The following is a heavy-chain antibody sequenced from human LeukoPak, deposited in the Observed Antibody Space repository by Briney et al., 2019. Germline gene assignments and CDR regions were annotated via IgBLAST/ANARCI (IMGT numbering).Heavy chain of an antibody. Sequence: GGSLTLSCAASEFTVSVNYMSWVRQAPGKGLEWVSFIYSGGSTYYADSVKGRFTISRDNSKNTVYLQMNSLRAEDAAVYYCARDPSHYDFWSGYYSSHYYYMDVWGKGTTVTVSS. J-gene: IGHJ6*03. D-gene: IGHD3-3*01. CDR1: EFTVSVNY. V-gene: IGHV3-53*05. CDR2: IYSGGST. CDR3: ARDPSHYDFWSGYYSSHYYYMDV.